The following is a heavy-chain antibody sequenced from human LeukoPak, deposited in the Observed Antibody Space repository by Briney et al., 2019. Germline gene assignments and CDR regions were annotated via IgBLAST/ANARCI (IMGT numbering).Heavy chain of an antibody. CDR3: ARVDGSVNSIFDY. J-gene: IGHJ4*02. CDR2: INPDGRST. D-gene: IGHD3-22*01. Sequence: PGGSLRLSCAASGFTFNSYSMHWVRQAPGKGLVWVSRINPDGRSTNYADSVKGRFTISRDNAKNTLYLQMNSLRAEDTAIYYWARVDGSVNSIFDYWGGGTLVRVPS. V-gene: IGHV3-74*01. CDR1: GFTFNSYS.